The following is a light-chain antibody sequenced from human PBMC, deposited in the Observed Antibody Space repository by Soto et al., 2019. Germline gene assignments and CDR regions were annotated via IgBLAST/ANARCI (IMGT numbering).Light chain of an antibody. CDR2: DAS. Sequence: ENLLTQAPATLSFSPGEKATPSRRASQSISNYLAWYQQKPGQAPRLLIYDASNRATGIPARFSGSGSGTEFTLTISSLQSEDFAVYYCQQYNNWPPITFGQGTRLEIK. CDR1: QSISNY. J-gene: IGKJ5*01. V-gene: IGKV3-11*01. CDR3: QQYNNWPPIT.